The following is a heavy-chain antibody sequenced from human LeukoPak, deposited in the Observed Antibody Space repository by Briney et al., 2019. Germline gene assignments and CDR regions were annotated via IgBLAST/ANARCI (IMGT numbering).Heavy chain of an antibody. Sequence: ASVKVSCKASGYTFTSYGISWVRQAPGQGLEWMGWISAYNGNTNYAQKLQGRVTMTTDTSTSTAYMELRSLRSDDTAVYYCARDLGSVSYHAFDIWGQGTMVTVSS. CDR3: ARDLGSVSYHAFDI. J-gene: IGHJ3*02. D-gene: IGHD1-26*01. CDR2: ISAYNGNT. CDR1: GYTFTSYG. V-gene: IGHV1-18*01.